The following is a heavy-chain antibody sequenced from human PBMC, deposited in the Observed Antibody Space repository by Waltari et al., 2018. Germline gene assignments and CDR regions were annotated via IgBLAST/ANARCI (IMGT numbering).Heavy chain of an antibody. J-gene: IGHJ6*03. CDR2: ISSSSSYI. D-gene: IGHD3-10*01. Sequence: EVQLVESGGGLVKPGGSLRLSCAASGFTFSSYSMNWVRQAPGKGLEWVSSISSSSSYIYYADSVKGRFTISRDNAKNSLYLQMNSLRAEDTAVYYCARDSMVRGVTYYYMDVWGKGTTVTVSS. CDR1: GFTFSSYS. V-gene: IGHV3-21*01. CDR3: ARDSMVRGVTYYYMDV.